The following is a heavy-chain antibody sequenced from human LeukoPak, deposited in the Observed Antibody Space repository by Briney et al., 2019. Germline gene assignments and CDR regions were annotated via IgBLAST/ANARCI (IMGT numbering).Heavy chain of an antibody. CDR2: ISASGDNT. CDR1: GFTFSSYA. J-gene: IGHJ5*02. D-gene: IGHD1-14*01. V-gene: IGHV3-23*01. Sequence: GGSLRLSCTASGFTFSSYAMSWVRQAPGKGLEWVSAISASGDNTYYADSVKGRLTISRDNAKNSLYLQMNSLRVEDTAIYYCARERTPFNWFDPWGQGTLVTVSS. CDR3: ARERTPFNWFDP.